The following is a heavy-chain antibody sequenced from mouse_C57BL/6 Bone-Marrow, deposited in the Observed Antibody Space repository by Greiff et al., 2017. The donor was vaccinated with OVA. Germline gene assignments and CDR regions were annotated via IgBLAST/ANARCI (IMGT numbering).Heavy chain of an antibody. CDR1: GYAFSSYW. Sequence: QVQLQQSGAELVKPGASVKISCKASGYAFSSYWMNWVKQRPGKGLEWIGQIYPGDGDTNYNGKFKGKATLTADKSSSTAYMQLSSLTSEDSAVYFCARHYYGSSDFDYWGQGTTLTVSS. V-gene: IGHV1-80*01. D-gene: IGHD1-1*01. CDR2: IYPGDGDT. J-gene: IGHJ2*01. CDR3: ARHYYGSSDFDY.